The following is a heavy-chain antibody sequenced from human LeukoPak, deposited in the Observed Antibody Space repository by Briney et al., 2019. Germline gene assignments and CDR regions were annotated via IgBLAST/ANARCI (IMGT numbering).Heavy chain of an antibody. Sequence: PGGSLRPSCAASGFIFSSYEMNWVRQAPGKGLEWRSYISSSGTTIYYADSVEGRFTISRDNAKNSLYLQMNSLRAEDTAVYYCARDGVLDWHYVFDYWGQGTLVTVSS. CDR1: GFIFSSYE. CDR2: ISSSGTTI. J-gene: IGHJ4*02. CDR3: ARDGVLDWHYVFDY. V-gene: IGHV3-48*03. D-gene: IGHD3-10*02.